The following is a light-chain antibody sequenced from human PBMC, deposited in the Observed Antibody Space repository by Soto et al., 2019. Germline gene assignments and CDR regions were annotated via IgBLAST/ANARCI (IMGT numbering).Light chain of an antibody. Sequence: DIQMTQSPSSLSASVGDRVTITCRANQTISSWLAWYQQKPGKAPKLLIYKASTLKSGVPSRFSGSGSGTEFTLTISSLQPDDFATYYCQQYNSYSWTFGQGTKVDIK. V-gene: IGKV1-5*03. CDR1: QTISSW. CDR3: QQYNSYSWT. CDR2: KAS. J-gene: IGKJ1*01.